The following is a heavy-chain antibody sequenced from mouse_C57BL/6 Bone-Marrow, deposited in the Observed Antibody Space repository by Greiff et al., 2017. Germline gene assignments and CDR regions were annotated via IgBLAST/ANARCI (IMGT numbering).Heavy chain of an antibody. J-gene: IGHJ1*03. CDR1: GYTFTEYT. D-gene: IGHD2-1*01. CDR2: FYPGSGSI. Sequence: VQLKESGAELVKPGASVKLSCKASGYTFTEYTIHWVKQRSGQGLEWIGWFYPGSGSIKYNEKFKDKATLTADKSSSTVYMELSRLTSEDSAVYFCARHEDNYGNFHWYFDVWGTGTTVTVSS. CDR3: ARHEDNYGNFHWYFDV. V-gene: IGHV1-62-2*01.